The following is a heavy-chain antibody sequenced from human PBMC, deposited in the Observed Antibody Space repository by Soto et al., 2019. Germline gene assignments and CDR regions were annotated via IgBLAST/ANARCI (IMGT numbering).Heavy chain of an antibody. V-gene: IGHV1-18*01. CDR1: GYAFTTYG. CDR2: ISAHNGNT. J-gene: IGHJ4*02. Sequence: QVHLVQSGAEVKKPGASVKVSCKGSGYAFTTYGITWVRQAPGQGLEWMGWISAHNGNTNYAQKLQGRVTVTRDTSTSKAYMELRSLRSVDKAVYYCARGRYGDYWGQGALVTVSS. D-gene: IGHD1-1*01. CDR3: ARGRYGDY.